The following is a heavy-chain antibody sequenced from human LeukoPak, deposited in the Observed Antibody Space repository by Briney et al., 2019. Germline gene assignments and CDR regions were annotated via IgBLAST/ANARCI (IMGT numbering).Heavy chain of an antibody. CDR2: ISVHHGTT. D-gene: IGHD4-17*01. Sequence: ASVKVSCKASGYTFTSYGISWVRQAPGQGLESMGWISVHHGTTHYVERFHGRLTLTTDTSTRTAYMELKSLTSDDTAIYYCARDLESDEGDYGDVLPGYWGQGTLVTVSS. J-gene: IGHJ4*02. V-gene: IGHV1-18*01. CDR1: GYTFTSYG. CDR3: ARDLESDEGDYGDVLPGY.